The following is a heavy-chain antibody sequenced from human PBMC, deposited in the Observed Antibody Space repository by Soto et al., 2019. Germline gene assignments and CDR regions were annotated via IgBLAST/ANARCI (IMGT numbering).Heavy chain of an antibody. Sequence: GGSLRLSCAASGFTFSSYAMSWVRQAPGKGLEWVSAISGSGGSTYYADSVKGRFTISRDNSKNTLYLQMNSLRAEDTAVYYCAKDIRIVGVITDAFDIWRQGTMVTGSS. CDR2: ISGSGGST. J-gene: IGHJ3*02. D-gene: IGHD3-22*01. CDR3: AKDIRIVGVITDAFDI. CDR1: GFTFSSYA. V-gene: IGHV3-23*01.